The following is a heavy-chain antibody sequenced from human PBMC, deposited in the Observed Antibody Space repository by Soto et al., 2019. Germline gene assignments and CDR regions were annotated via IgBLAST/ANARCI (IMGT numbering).Heavy chain of an antibody. J-gene: IGHJ3*02. V-gene: IGHV4-59*08. CDR2: IYYSGST. CDR1: GGSISSYY. D-gene: IGHD3-16*02. CDR3: ASMITFGGVIVNGAFDI. Sequence: SETLSLTCTVSGGSISSYYWSRIRQPPGKGLEWIGYIYYSGSTNYNPSLKSRVTISVDTSKNQFSLKLSSVTAADTAVYYCASMITFGGVIVNGAFDIWGQGTMVTVSS.